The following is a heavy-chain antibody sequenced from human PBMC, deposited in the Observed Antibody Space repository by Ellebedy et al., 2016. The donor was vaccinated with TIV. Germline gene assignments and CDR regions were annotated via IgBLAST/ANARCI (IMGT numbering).Heavy chain of an antibody. Sequence: SETLSLXXTVSGGSVSSGSYYWIWIRQPPGKGLEWFGYIYYSGSTNYNPSLKSRVTISVDTSKNQFSLKLSSVTAADTAVYYCARSLGAFDIWGQGTMVTVSS. V-gene: IGHV4-61*01. J-gene: IGHJ3*02. CDR1: GGSVSSGSYY. CDR3: ARSLGAFDI. CDR2: IYYSGST. D-gene: IGHD7-27*01.